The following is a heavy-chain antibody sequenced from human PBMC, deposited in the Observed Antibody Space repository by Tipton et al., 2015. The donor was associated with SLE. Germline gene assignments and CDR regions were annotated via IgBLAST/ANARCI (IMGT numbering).Heavy chain of an antibody. J-gene: IGHJ5*02. D-gene: IGHD4-17*01. CDR3: ARGYDYGDYLGWFDP. V-gene: IGHV4-59*11. CDR1: GGSLSSHY. Sequence: TLSLTCTVSGGSLSSHYWSWIRQPPGKGLEWIGYIYYSGSTNYNPSLKSRVTISVDTSKNQFSLKLSSVTAADTAVYYCARGYDYGDYLGWFDPWGQGTLVTVSS. CDR2: IYYSGST.